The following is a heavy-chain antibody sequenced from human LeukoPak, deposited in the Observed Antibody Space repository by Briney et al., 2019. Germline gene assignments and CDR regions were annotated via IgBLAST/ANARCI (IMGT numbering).Heavy chain of an antibody. CDR3: AKDTGYASGWFLPYGMDV. J-gene: IGHJ6*02. D-gene: IGHD6-19*01. CDR2: TSGDGTTT. Sequence: GGSLRLSCAASGFIFDDYAMHWVRQAPGKGLEWVSFTSGDGTTTYYGDSVKGRFTISRDNSRNSLYLQMNSLRTEDTALYYCAKDTGYASGWFLPYGMDVWGRGTTVTASS. CDR1: GFIFDDYA. V-gene: IGHV3-43*02.